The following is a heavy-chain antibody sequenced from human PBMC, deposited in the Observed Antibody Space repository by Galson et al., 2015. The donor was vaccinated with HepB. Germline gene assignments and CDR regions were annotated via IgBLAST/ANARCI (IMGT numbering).Heavy chain of an antibody. CDR2: ISSNGGST. CDR1: GFTFSSYA. CDR3: ARVPWDSYGDPYFDY. J-gene: IGHJ4*02. D-gene: IGHD2-21*02. V-gene: IGHV3-64*01. Sequence: SLRLSCAASGFTFSSYAMHWVRQAPGKGLEYVSAISSNGGSTYYANSVKGRFTISRDNSKNTLYLQVGSLRAEDMAVYYCARVPWDSYGDPYFDYWGQGTLVTVSS.